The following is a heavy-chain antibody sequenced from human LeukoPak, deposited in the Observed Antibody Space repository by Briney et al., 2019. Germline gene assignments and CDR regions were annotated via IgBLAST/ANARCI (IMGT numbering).Heavy chain of an antibody. V-gene: IGHV4-34*01. CDR1: GGSFSGYY. CDR2: INHSGST. CDR3: ARGSLWFGEYGMDV. Sequence: SETLSLTCAVYGGSFSGYYWSWIRQPPGKGLEWIGEINHSGSTNYNPSLKSRVTISVDTSKNQFSLKLSSVTAADTAVYYCARGSLWFGEYGMDVWGQGTTVTVSS. J-gene: IGHJ6*02. D-gene: IGHD3-10*01.